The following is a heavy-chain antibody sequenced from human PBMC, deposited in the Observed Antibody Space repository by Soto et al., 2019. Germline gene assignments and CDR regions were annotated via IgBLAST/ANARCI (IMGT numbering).Heavy chain of an antibody. D-gene: IGHD6-19*01. CDR2: ISAYNGNT. CDR3: ARVGSGWYSKGRWFDP. Sequence: VASVKVSCKASGYTFTSYGISWVRQAPGQGLEWMGWISAYNGNTNYAQKLQGRVTMTTDTSTSTAYMELRSLRSDDTAVYYCARVGSGWYSKGRWFDPWGQGTLVTVSS. J-gene: IGHJ5*02. CDR1: GYTFTSYG. V-gene: IGHV1-18*04.